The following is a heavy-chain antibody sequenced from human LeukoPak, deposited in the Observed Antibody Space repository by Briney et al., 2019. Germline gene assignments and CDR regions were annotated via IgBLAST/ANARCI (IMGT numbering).Heavy chain of an antibody. J-gene: IGHJ4*02. CDR2: IYYNGST. CDR3: ARKGGHFDY. V-gene: IGHV4-59*01. D-gene: IGHD2-15*01. Sequence: SETLSLTCTVSGGSISSYYWSWIRQPPGKGLEWIGYIYYNGSTNYNPSLRSRVSISVDTSKNQFSLKVSSVTAADTAVYYCARKGGHFDYWGQGTLVTVSS. CDR1: GGSISSYY.